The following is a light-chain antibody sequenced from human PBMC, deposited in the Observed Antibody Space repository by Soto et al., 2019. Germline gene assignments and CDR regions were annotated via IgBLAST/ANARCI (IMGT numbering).Light chain of an antibody. CDR1: SSDVGAYNY. CDR3: SSYTSATTHV. CDR2: DVS. J-gene: IGLJ1*01. V-gene: IGLV2-14*01. Sequence: QSVLTQPASVSGSPGQSITISCTGTSSDVGAYNYDSWYQQYPGEAPKVIIYDVSHRPAGVSNRFSGSKSGNTASLTISGLQTQDEADYYCSSYTSATTHVFXPGTKVPVL.